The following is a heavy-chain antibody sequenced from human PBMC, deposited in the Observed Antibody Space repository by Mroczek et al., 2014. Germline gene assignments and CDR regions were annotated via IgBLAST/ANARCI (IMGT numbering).Heavy chain of an antibody. CDR1: GFTVSSNY. D-gene: IGHD6-19*01. Sequence: ESGGGLVQPGGSLRLSCAASGFTVSSNYMSWVRQAPGKGLEWVSVIYSGGSTYYADSVKGRFTISRDNSKNTLYLQMNSLRAEDTAVYYCVAQGPYSSGWYYFDYWGQGTLVTGLL. J-gene: IGHJ4*02. V-gene: IGHV3-66*02. CDR2: IYSGGST. CDR3: VAQGPYSSGWYYFDY.